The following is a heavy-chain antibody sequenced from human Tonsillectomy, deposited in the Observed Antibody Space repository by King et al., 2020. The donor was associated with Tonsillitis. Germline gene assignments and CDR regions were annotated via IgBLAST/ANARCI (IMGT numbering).Heavy chain of an antibody. J-gene: IGHJ4*02. CDR3: TIGGTDSTPSSTLFDY. CDR2: IWFDGNNE. D-gene: IGHD2-15*01. CDR1: GFNFSDYV. V-gene: IGHV3-33*01. Sequence: VQLVESGGGVVQPGSSLRLSCAASGFNFSDYVMHWVRQAPGKGLEWVALIWFDGNNEDYADSVKGRFTISRDNSKNTLYLQMNTLRFDDTAVYYCTIGGTDSTPSSTLFDYWGQGALVTVSA.